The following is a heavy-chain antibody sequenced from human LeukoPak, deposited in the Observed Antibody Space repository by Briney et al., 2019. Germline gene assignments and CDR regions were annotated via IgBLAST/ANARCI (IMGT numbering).Heavy chain of an antibody. D-gene: IGHD3-10*01. CDR1: GYSISSGDY. V-gene: IGHV4-38-2*02. J-gene: IGHJ5*02. Sequence: SETLSLTCTVSGYSISSGDYWGWIRQPPGKGLEWIGSIYHSGSTYYNPSLKSRVTISVDTSKNQFSLRLSSVTAADTAVYYCARYYGSGKGVRFDPWGQGTLVTVSS. CDR3: ARYYGSGKGVRFDP. CDR2: IYHSGST.